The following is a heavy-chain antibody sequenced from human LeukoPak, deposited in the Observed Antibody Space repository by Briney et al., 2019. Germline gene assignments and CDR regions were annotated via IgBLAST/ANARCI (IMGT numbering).Heavy chain of an antibody. J-gene: IGHJ3*02. Sequence: SETLSLTWTVSTGSVSSGTYYWSWIRQPPGKGLEWIGYMYYNGSTNYNPSLKSRVTISVDTSKKRFSLKLSSVTAADTAMYYCARAPRVTMIIVTPGAFDMWGQGTMVTVSS. CDR1: TGSVSSGTYY. D-gene: IGHD3-22*01. CDR2: MYYNGST. V-gene: IGHV4-61*01. CDR3: ARAPRVTMIIVTPGAFDM.